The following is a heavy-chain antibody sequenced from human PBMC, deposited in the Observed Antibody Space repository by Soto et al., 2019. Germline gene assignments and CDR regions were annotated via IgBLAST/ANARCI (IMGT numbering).Heavy chain of an antibody. J-gene: IGHJ2*01. CDR1: GYSISSGYY. Sequence: SETLSLTCAVSGYSISSGYYRGWIRQPPGKGLEWIGSIYHSGSTYYNPSLKSRVTISVDTSKNQFSLKLSSVTAADTAVYYCAADYGDYVNWYFDLWGRGTLVTVSS. CDR2: IYHSGST. V-gene: IGHV4-38-2*01. D-gene: IGHD4-17*01. CDR3: AADYGDYVNWYFDL.